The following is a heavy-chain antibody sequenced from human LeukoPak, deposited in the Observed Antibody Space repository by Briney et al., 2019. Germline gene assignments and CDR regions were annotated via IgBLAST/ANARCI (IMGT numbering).Heavy chain of an antibody. Sequence: GGSLRLSCAASGFTVSSNYMSWVRQAPGKGLEWVSVIYSGGSTYYADSVKGRFTISRDNSKNTLYLQMNSLRAEDTAVYYCARDMTTVTPGVGPNDYWGQGTLVTVSS. CDR1: GFTVSSNY. V-gene: IGHV3-66*01. CDR3: ARDMTTVTPGVGPNDY. J-gene: IGHJ4*02. D-gene: IGHD4-17*01. CDR2: IYSGGST.